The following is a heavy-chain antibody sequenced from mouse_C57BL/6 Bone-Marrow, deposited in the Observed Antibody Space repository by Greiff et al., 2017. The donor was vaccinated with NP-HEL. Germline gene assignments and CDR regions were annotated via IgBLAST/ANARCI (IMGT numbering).Heavy chain of an antibody. V-gene: IGHV1-42*01. D-gene: IGHD2-3*01. Sequence: VQLKESGPELVKPGASVKISCKASGYSFTGYYMNWVKQSPEKSLEWIGEINPSTGGTTYNQKFKAKATLTVDKSSSTAYMQLKSLTSEDSAVYYCAGWLLPRLFAYWGQGTLVTVSA. CDR3: AGWLLPRLFAY. CDR2: INPSTGGT. CDR1: GYSFTGYY. J-gene: IGHJ3*01.